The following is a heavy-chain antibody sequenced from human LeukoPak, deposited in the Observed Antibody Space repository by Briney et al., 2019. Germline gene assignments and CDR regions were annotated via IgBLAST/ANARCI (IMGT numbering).Heavy chain of an antibody. J-gene: IGHJ4*02. CDR1: GFTFSSYD. Sequence: PGGSLRLSCAASGFTFSSYDMNWVRQAPGKGLEWVSYISSSGSTIYYADSVKGRFTISRDNAKNSLYLQMNSLRAEDTAVYYCARDADGPIDYWGQGTLVTVSS. V-gene: IGHV3-48*03. CDR3: ARDADGPIDY. CDR2: ISSSGSTI.